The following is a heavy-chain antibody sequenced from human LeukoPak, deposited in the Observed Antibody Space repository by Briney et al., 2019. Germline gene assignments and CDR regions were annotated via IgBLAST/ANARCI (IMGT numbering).Heavy chain of an antibody. J-gene: IGHJ3*02. CDR2: ISYDGSNK. CDR3: ARDDYGDYKAFDI. Sequence: GRSLRLSCAASGFTFSSYAMHWVRQAPGKGLEWVAVISYDGSNKYYVDSVKGRFTISRDNSKNTLYLQMNSLRAEDTAVYYCARDDYGDYKAFDIWGQGTMVTVSS. CDR1: GFTFSSYA. D-gene: IGHD4-17*01. V-gene: IGHV3-30-3*01.